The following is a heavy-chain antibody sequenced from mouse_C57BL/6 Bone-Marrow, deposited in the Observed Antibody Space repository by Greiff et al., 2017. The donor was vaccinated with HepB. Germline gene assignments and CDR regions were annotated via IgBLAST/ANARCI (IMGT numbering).Heavy chain of an antibody. D-gene: IGHD1-1*01. Sequence: QVQLQQSGPELVKPGASVKISCKASGYTFTDYYINWVKQRPGQGLEWIGCIYPGSGNTKYNEKFKGKATLTVDTSSSTAYMQLSSLTSEDSAVYFCAALYYYGSSPFDYWGQGTTLTVSS. V-gene: IGHV1-84*01. CDR1: GYTFTDYY. CDR2: IYPGSGNT. J-gene: IGHJ2*01. CDR3: AALYYYGSSPFDY.